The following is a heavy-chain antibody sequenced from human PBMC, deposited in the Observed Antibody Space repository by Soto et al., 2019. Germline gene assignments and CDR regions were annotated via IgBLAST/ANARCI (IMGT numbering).Heavy chain of an antibody. Sequence: LCGGSISSGGYYWSWIRQHPGKRLEWIGYIYYSGSTYYNPSLKSRVTISVDTSKNQFSLKLSSVTAADTAVYYCARGSNGDHYYYYYMDVWGKGTTVTVSS. V-gene: IGHV4-31*02. CDR1: GGSISSGGYY. D-gene: IGHD1-1*01. J-gene: IGHJ6*03. CDR3: ARGSNGDHYYYYYMDV. CDR2: IYYSGST.